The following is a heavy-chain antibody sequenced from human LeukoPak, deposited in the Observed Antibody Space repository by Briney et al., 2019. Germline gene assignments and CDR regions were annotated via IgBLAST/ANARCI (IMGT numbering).Heavy chain of an antibody. D-gene: IGHD3-16*02. CDR3: ARGVWGSYLFDY. V-gene: IGHV5-10-1*01. CDR1: GYSFTNYW. Sequence: PGGSLRLSCKGSGYSFTNYWITWVRQMPGKGLEWMGRIDPSDSYINYNPSFQGHVTFSADKSINTAYLQWSSLKASDTAMYYCARGVWGSYLFDYWGQGTLVTVSS. CDR2: IDPSDSYI. J-gene: IGHJ4*02.